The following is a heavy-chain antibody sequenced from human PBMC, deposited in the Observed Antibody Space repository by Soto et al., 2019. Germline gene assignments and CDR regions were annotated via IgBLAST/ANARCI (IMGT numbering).Heavy chain of an antibody. CDR1: GGTFSSYT. Sequence: QVQLVQSGAEVKKPGSSVKVSCKASGGTFSSYTISWVRQAPGQGLEWMGRIIPILGIANYAQKFQGRVTITADKSTSTAYMEMSSLRSEDTAVYYCARDEGINWFDPWGQGTLVTVSS. CDR3: ARDEGINWFDP. D-gene: IGHD3-10*01. CDR2: IIPILGIA. V-gene: IGHV1-69*08. J-gene: IGHJ5*02.